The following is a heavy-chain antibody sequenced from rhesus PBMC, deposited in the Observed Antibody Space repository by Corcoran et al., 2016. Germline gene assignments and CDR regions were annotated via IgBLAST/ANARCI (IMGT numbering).Heavy chain of an antibody. CDR1: GFTFSAPY. CDR3: TTYLLYSGSSDEYFEF. CDR2: IRNKVKGVTA. J-gene: IGHJ1*01. D-gene: IGHD6-25*01. V-gene: IGHV3-116*01. Sequence: EMQLVESGGGLVQPGGSLRLSCAASGFTFSAPYMEWFRQAPGRGPGWVGFIRNKVKGVTAEFAASVKGRFTISIDDSKNVTYLQMNSLKTEDTAVYYCTTYLLYSGSSDEYFEFWGQGALVTVSS.